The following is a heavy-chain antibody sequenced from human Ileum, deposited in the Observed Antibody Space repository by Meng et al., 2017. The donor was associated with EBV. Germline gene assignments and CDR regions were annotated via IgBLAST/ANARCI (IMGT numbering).Heavy chain of an antibody. CDR1: VGSMSSTNW. CDR3: ARADKVRFDY. V-gene: IGHV4-4*02. Sequence: QGRLQGSGPGLLKPSGTLSLTCAVSVGSMSSTNWWSWVRQPPGKGLEWIGEIYHSGSTNYNPSLKSRVSISVDKSKNQFSLKLSSVTAADTAVYYCARADKVRFDYWGQGTLVTVSS. J-gene: IGHJ4*02. CDR2: IYHSGST.